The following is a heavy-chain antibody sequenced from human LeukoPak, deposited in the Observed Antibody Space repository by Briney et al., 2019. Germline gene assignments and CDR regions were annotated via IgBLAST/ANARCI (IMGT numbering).Heavy chain of an antibody. J-gene: IGHJ4*02. CDR2: ISGSGGRP. Sequence: GGSLRLSCAVSGVTLSNYGMAWVRQAPGKGLEWVAGISGSGGRPNYADSVKGRFTISRDNAKNSLYLQMNSLRAEDTAVYFCAKRGVVIRVILVGFHKEAYYFDSWGQGALVSVSS. CDR1: GVTLSNYG. CDR3: AKRGVVIRVILVGFHKEAYYFDS. D-gene: IGHD3-22*01. V-gene: IGHV3-23*01.